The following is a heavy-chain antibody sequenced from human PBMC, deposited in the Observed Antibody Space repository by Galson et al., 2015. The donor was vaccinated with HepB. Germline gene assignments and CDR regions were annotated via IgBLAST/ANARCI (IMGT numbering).Heavy chain of an antibody. CDR2: INPNSGGT. Sequence: SVKVSCKASGYTFTGYYMHWVRQAPGQGLEWMGRINPNSGGTNYAQKFQGRVTMTRDTSISTAYMELSRQRSDDTAVYYCARDIEQDSSSWRTHYYYYGMDVWGQGTTVTVSS. J-gene: IGHJ6*02. D-gene: IGHD6-13*01. CDR3: ARDIEQDSSSWRTHYYYYGMDV. V-gene: IGHV1-2*06. CDR1: GYTFTGYY.